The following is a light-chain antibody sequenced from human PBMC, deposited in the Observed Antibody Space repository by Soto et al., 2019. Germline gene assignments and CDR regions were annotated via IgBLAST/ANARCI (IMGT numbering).Light chain of an antibody. J-gene: IGLJ2*01. Sequence: QSALTQPASVSGSPRQSITISCTGTSSDVGGYDYVSWYQQHPGKAPKLMIYQVSNRPSGVSNRFSGSKSGNTASLTISGLQAEDEANYYCSSYTRSNTLVFGGGTKVTVL. V-gene: IGLV2-14*01. CDR3: SSYTRSNTLV. CDR1: SSDVGGYDY. CDR2: QVS.